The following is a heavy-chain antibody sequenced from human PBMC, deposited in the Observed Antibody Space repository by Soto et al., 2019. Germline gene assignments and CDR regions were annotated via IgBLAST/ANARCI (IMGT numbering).Heavy chain of an antibody. CDR2: TYYRSKWYN. J-gene: IGHJ6*02. CDR3: ARDVDYDFWSAVGGSYYYCTDV. V-gene: IGHV6-1*01. CDR1: GDSVSSNSAA. Sequence: PSQTLSLTCAISGDSVSSNSAAWNWIRQSPSRSLEWLGRTYYRSKWYNDYAVSVKRRITINPDTSKNQFSLQLNSVTPEDTAVYYCARDVDYDFWSAVGGSYYYCTDVWRQGTTVTAP. D-gene: IGHD3-3*01.